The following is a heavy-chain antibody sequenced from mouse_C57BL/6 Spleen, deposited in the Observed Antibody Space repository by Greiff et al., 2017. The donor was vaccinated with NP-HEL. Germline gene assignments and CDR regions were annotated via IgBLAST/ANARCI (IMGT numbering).Heavy chain of an antibody. CDR2: IHPNSGST. CDR3: ASGGLYGNEAMDY. D-gene: IGHD2-1*01. J-gene: IGHJ4*01. V-gene: IGHV1-64*01. Sequence: QVQLQQPGAELVKPGASVKLSCKASGYTFTSYWMHWVKQRPGQGLEWIGMIHPNSGSTNYNEKFKSKATLTVDKSSSTAYMQLSSLTSEDSAVYYCASGGLYGNEAMDYWGQGTSVTVSS. CDR1: GYTFTSYW.